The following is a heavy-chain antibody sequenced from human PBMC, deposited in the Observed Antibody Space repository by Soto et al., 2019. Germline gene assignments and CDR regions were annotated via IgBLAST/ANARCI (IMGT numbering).Heavy chain of an antibody. CDR2: ISSSSSYI. CDR3: ASGYDYSNYPLDY. CDR1: GFTFSSYS. D-gene: IGHD4-4*01. Sequence: GGSLRLSCAASGFTFSSYSMNWVRQAPGKGLEWVSSISSSSSYIYYADSVKGRFTISRDNAKNSLYLQMNSLRAEDTAVYYCASGYDYSNYPLDYWGQGTLVTVSS. J-gene: IGHJ4*02. V-gene: IGHV3-21*01.